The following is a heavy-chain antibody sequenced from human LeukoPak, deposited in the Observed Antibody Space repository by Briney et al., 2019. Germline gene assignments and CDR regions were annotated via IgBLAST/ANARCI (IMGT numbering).Heavy chain of an antibody. J-gene: IGHJ2*01. Sequence: PSETLSLTCTVSGGSISSYYWSWIRQPPGKGLEGMGYIYYSGSTNYNPSLKSRVTISVDTSKNQFSLKLSSVTAADTAVYYCARQGGGFWYFALWGRGTLVTVSS. V-gene: IGHV4-59*08. D-gene: IGHD6-25*01. CDR3: ARQGGGFWYFAL. CDR2: IYYSGST. CDR1: GGSISSYY.